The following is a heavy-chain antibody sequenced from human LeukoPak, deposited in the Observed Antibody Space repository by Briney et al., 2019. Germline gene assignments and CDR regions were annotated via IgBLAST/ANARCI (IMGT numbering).Heavy chain of an antibody. Sequence: TSETLSLTCTVSGGSISSSSYYWGWIRQPPGKGLEWIGSIYYSGSTYYNPSLKSRVTISVDTSKNQFSLKLSSVTAADTAVYYCARGRRSSWYQRGYYYYMDVWGKGTTVTVSS. J-gene: IGHJ6*03. CDR1: GGSISSSSYY. V-gene: IGHV4-39*07. CDR3: ARGRRSSWYQRGYYYYMDV. D-gene: IGHD6-13*01. CDR2: IYYSGST.